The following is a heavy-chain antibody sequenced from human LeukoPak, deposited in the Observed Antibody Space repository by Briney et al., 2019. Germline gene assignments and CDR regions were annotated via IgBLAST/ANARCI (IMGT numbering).Heavy chain of an antibody. D-gene: IGHD3-10*01. V-gene: IGHV4-61*02. CDR2: IYSSGST. Sequence: PSETLSLTCTVSGGSISSGSYYWSWIRQPAGKGLEWIGRIYSSGSTNYNPSLKSRVTMSVDTSKNQFSLKLSSVTAADTAVYYCARDKSRTYGSADAFDIWGQGTMVTVS. CDR1: GGSISSGSYY. CDR3: ARDKSRTYGSADAFDI. J-gene: IGHJ3*02.